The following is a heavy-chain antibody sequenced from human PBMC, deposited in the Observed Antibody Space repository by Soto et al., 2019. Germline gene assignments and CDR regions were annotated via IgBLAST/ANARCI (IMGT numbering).Heavy chain of an antibody. Sequence: EVQLGESGGGLVQPGGSLRLSCAASGYTLSSYWMHWVRQAPGKGLVWVSRINSDGSSTSYADSVKGRFTISRDNAKNTRYLQMNTLRAEDTAVYYCVRTSLVVAAATREDYWGQGTLVTVSS. CDR3: VRTSLVVAAATREDY. CDR2: INSDGSST. CDR1: GYTLSSYW. J-gene: IGHJ4*02. V-gene: IGHV3-74*01. D-gene: IGHD2-15*01.